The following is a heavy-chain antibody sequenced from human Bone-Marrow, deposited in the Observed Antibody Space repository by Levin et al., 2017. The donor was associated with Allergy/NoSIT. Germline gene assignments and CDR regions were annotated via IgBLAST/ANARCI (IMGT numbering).Heavy chain of an antibody. CDR3: SRKTDSNPPGAY. D-gene: IGHD6-13*01. V-gene: IGHV3-53*01. Sequence: GESLKISCAASEFTVFNNYMSWVRQAPGKGLEWVSTIYSSGVTNYADSVKGRFIISRDRSKNTLYLQMNRLRDEDTAVYYCSRKTDSNPPGAYWGQGTLVTVSS. CDR2: IYSSGVT. J-gene: IGHJ4*02. CDR1: EFTVFNNY.